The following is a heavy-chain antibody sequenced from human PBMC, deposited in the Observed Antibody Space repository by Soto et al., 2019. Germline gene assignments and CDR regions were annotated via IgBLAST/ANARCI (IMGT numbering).Heavy chain of an antibody. CDR2: IWYDGSNK. V-gene: IGHV3-33*01. D-gene: IGHD3-3*01. CDR3: AREDGYDFWSGAFDY. CDR1: GFTFSSYG. Sequence: QVQLVESGGGVVQPGRSLRLSCAASGFTFSSYGMHWVRQAPGKGLEWVAVIWYDGSNKYYADSVKGRFTISRDNSKNMLDLQMNSLRAEDTAVYYCAREDGYDFWSGAFDYWGQGTLVTVSS. J-gene: IGHJ4*02.